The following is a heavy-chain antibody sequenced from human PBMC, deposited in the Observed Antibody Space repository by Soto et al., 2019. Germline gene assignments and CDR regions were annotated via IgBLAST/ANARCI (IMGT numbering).Heavy chain of an antibody. V-gene: IGHV4-4*02. Sequence: QVQLQESGPRLVKPSGTLSLTCAVYGGSLSSCNWWSWVRQPPGKGLEWIGEIYRYGSTSYNPSLKSRVTIAVDKSKNQISLKRTSLTAADTAVYFCSGGGRPGQIDWFDPWGQGILVTVSS. J-gene: IGHJ5*02. CDR1: GGSLSSCNW. CDR3: SGGGRPGQIDWFDP. D-gene: IGHD2-21*01. CDR2: IYRYGST.